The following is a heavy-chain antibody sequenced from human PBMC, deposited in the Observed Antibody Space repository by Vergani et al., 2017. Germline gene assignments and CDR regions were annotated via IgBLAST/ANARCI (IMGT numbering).Heavy chain of an antibody. CDR2: IYYSGST. Sequence: QLQLQESGPGLVKPSETLSLTCTVSGGSISSSSYYWGWIRQPPGKGLEWIGSIYYSGSTYYNQSLKSRVTISVDTSKNQFSLKLSSVTAADTAVYYCARYELLEDWFDPWGQGTLVTVSS. J-gene: IGHJ5*02. CDR1: GGSISSSSYY. V-gene: IGHV4-39*01. CDR3: ARYELLEDWFDP. D-gene: IGHD1-1*01.